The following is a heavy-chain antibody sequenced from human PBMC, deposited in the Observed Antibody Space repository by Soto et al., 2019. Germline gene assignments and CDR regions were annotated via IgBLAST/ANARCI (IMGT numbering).Heavy chain of an antibody. CDR3: AKGLRVEGMGSWYYLDY. CDR1: GFTFSSYA. V-gene: IGHV3-23*01. CDR2: ISGSGVST. D-gene: IGHD6-13*01. Sequence: EVQLLESGGGLVQPGGSLRLSCAASGFTFSSYAMSWVRQAPGKWLEWVSAISGSGVSTYYADSVKGRFTISRDNSKNTLYLQMNSLRAEDTAVYYCAKGLRVEGMGSWYYLDYWCQGTLFTVSS. J-gene: IGHJ4*02.